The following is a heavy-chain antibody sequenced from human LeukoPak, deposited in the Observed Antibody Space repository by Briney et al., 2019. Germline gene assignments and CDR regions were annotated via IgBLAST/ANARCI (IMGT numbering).Heavy chain of an antibody. V-gene: IGHV1-2*02. CDR2: INPNSGGT. D-gene: IGHD6-19*01. Sequence: ASVKVSCKASGYTFTGYYMHWVRQAPGQGLEWIGWINPNSGGTNYAQKFQGRVTMARDTSISTAYMELSRLRSDDTAVYYCAREDSSGWYGVDYWGQGTLVTVSS. J-gene: IGHJ4*02. CDR3: AREDSSGWYGVDY. CDR1: GYTFTGYY.